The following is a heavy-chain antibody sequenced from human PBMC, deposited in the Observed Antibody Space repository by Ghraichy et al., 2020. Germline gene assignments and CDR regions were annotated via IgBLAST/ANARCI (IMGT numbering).Heavy chain of an antibody. CDR1: GFSLSTSGVG. Sequence: SGPTLVKPTQTLTLTCTFSGFSLSTSGVGVGWIRQPPGKALEWLALIYWNDDKRYSPSLKSRLTITKDTSKNQVVLTMTNMDPVDTATYYCAHKGPAGPGYSSGWYFAKRPPNYFDYWGQGTLVTVSS. D-gene: IGHD6-19*01. J-gene: IGHJ4*02. CDR3: AHKGPAGPGYSSGWYFAKRPPNYFDY. V-gene: IGHV2-5*01. CDR2: IYWNDDK.